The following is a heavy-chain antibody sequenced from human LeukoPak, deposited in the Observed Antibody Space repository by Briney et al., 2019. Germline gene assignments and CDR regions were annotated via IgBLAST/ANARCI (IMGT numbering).Heavy chain of an antibody. CDR2: MSAYNGKT. CDR3: ATMTTFDP. Sequence: ASVKVSCKASGYSFASYGFNWVRQAPGQGLEWMGWMSAYNGKTNYAHSLQGRVTITTDESTSTAYMELSSLRSEDTAVYYCATMTTFDPWGQGTLVTVSP. D-gene: IGHD3-22*01. CDR1: GYSFASYG. J-gene: IGHJ5*02. V-gene: IGHV1-18*01.